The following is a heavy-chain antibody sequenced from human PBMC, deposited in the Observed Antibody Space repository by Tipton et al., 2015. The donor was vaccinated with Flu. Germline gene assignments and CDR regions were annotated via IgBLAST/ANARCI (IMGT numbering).Heavy chain of an antibody. D-gene: IGHD4-11*01. CDR3: ARRDYSNYVSEPKNWFDP. CDR1: GGAISTYY. V-gene: IGHV4-59*08. J-gene: IGHJ5*02. Sequence: GLVKPSETLSLICSVSGGAISTYYWNWIRQPPGKGLEWIGNIHRSGTTYYNPSLKSRITISVDASKNQFTLRLSSVTAADTALYYCARRDYSNYVSEPKNWFDPWGQGTLVTVSS. CDR2: IHRSGTT.